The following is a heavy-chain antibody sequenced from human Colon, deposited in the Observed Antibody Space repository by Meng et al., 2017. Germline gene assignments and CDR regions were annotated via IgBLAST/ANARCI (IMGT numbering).Heavy chain of an antibody. J-gene: IGHJ4*02. D-gene: IGHD6-19*01. CDR2: INQTGNT. Sequence: QLPQWGAGLLKPSETLAPPCAVYGGSFSGYSWSWIRQPPGKVLEWIGEINQTGNTSYNPSLKSRLTISVDTSKNQFSLNLSSVTAADTALYYCARSVRLGVAGNSGAYWGQGTLVTVSS. CDR3: ARSVRLGVAGNSGAY. V-gene: IGHV4-34*01. CDR1: GGSFSGYS.